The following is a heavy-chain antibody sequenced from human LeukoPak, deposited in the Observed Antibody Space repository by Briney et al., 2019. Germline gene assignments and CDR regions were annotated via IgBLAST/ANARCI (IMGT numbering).Heavy chain of an antibody. V-gene: IGHV4-59*01. CDR2: IYYSGDT. J-gene: IGHJ5*02. CDR1: GGSISSYY. CDR3: VRGPYGASISKWFDP. Sequence: SETLSLTCTVSGGSISSYYWSWIRQPAGKGLEWIGYIYYSGDTAYNPSLRSRVTLSVDTSKNQFSLQLRSVTTADTAVYYCVRGPYGASISKWFDPWGQGTLVTVSS. D-gene: IGHD4/OR15-4a*01.